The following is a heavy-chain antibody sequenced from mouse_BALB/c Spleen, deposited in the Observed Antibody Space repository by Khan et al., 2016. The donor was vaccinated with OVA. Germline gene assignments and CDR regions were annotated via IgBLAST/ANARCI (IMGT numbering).Heavy chain of an antibody. CDR2: ISDGGTYT. Sequence: EVELVESGGGLVKPGGSLKLSCAASGFTFSDYYMYWVRQTPEKRLEWVATISDGGTYTYYPDSVKGRFTISRDIAKNNLYLQRSSLKSEDTAMYYCARGYYGDPFAYWGQGTLVTFSA. V-gene: IGHV5-4*02. J-gene: IGHJ3*01. CDR3: ARGYYGDPFAY. CDR1: GFTFSDYY. D-gene: IGHD2-13*01.